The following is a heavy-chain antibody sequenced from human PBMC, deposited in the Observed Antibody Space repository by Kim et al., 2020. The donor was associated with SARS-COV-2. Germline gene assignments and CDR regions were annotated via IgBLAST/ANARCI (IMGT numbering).Heavy chain of an antibody. CDR3: ASPGRGIAAAGTEF. J-gene: IGHJ4*02. D-gene: IGHD6-13*01. Sequence: ADSVKGRFTLSSDNAKNSLYLQMNSLRAEDTAVYYCASPGRGIAAAGTEFWGQGTLVTVSS. V-gene: IGHV3-21*01.